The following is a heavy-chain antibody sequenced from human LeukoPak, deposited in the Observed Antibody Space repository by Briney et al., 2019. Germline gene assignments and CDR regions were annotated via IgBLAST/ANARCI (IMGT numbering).Heavy chain of an antibody. V-gene: IGHV1-69*05. CDR3: AREEHSTIFGVVISYYYYGMDV. Sequence: SVKVSCKASGGTFSSYAISWVRQAPGQGLEWMGGIIPIFGTANYAQKFQGRVTMTTDTSTSTAYMELRSLRSDDTAVYYCAREEHSTIFGVVISYYYYGMDVWGQGTTVTVSS. CDR1: GGTFSSYA. D-gene: IGHD3-3*01. CDR2: IIPIFGTA. J-gene: IGHJ6*02.